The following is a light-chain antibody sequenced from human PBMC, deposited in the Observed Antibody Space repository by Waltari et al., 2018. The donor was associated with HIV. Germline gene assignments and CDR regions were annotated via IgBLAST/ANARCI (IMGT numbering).Light chain of an antibody. CDR1: KLGDRF. J-gene: IGLJ2*01. CDR3: QAWDSSTLV. CDR2: GDN. Sequence: SYELPQPPSVSVSPGQTASITCSGDKLGDRFTSWYQQKPGQSPVLVIYGDNKRPSGIPERFSGSNSRNTVTLTISGTQAMDEAGYYCQAWDSSTLVFAGGTKLTVL. V-gene: IGLV3-1*01.